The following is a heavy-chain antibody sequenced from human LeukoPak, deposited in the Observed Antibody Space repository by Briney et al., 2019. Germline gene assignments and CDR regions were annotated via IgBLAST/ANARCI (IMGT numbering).Heavy chain of an antibody. CDR1: GGTISSSY. CDR2: IHYSGTT. D-gene: IGHD3-22*01. J-gene: IGHJ4*02. Sequence: SETLSLTCSVSGGTISSSYWSWMRQPPGKGLEWIGYIHYSGTTKYNPSLQSRVTISVDTSKNQFPLNLRSVTAADTAVYYCARGYFDSSGYSNPFDYWGQGTLVTVSS. V-gene: IGHV4-59*01. CDR3: ARGYFDSSGYSNPFDY.